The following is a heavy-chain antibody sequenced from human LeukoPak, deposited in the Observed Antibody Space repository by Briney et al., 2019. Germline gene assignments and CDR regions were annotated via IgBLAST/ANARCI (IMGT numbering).Heavy chain of an antibody. Sequence: ASVKVSCKASGYTFTSYGISWVRQAPGQGLEWMGWISAYNGNTNYAQKLQGRVTMTTDTSTSTAYMELRSLRSDDTAVYYCARDPLNYYDSSGYYPRPGFDLWGHGTLVTVSS. V-gene: IGHV1-18*01. CDR3: ARDPLNYYDSSGYYPRPGFDL. J-gene: IGHJ2*01. CDR1: GYTFTSYG. D-gene: IGHD3-22*01. CDR2: ISAYNGNT.